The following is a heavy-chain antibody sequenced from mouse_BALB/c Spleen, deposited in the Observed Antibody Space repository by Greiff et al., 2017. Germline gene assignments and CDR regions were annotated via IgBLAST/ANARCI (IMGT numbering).Heavy chain of an antibody. V-gene: IGHV1-80*01. CDR1: GYAFSSYW. J-gene: IGHJ2*01. Sequence: QVQLQQSGAELVRPGSSVKISCKASGYAFSSYWMNWVKQRPGQGLEWIGQIYPGDGDTNYNGKFKGKATLTADKSSSTAYMQLSSLTSEDSAVYFCARLRNKYGLDYWGQGTTLTVSS. D-gene: IGHD2-10*02. CDR2: IYPGDGDT. CDR3: ARLRNKYGLDY.